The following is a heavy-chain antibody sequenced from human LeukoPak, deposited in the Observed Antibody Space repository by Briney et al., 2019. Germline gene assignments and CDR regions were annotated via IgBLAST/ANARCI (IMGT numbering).Heavy chain of an antibody. V-gene: IGHV1-69*05. Sequence: ASVKVSFKASGGTFIIYAISWVRQAPGQGLEWMGGIIPIFGTANYAQKFQGRVTITTDESTSTAYMELSSLRSEDTAVYYCARCLTSNHDILTGRSGGDYYMDVWGKGTTVTVSS. CDR3: ARCLTSNHDILTGRSGGDYYMDV. CDR2: IIPIFGTA. D-gene: IGHD3-9*01. J-gene: IGHJ6*03. CDR1: GGTFIIYA.